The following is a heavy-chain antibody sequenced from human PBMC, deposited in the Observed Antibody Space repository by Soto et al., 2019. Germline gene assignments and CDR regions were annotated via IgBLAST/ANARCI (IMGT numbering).Heavy chain of an antibody. V-gene: IGHV3-21*01. CDR3: ARSKASAAAVVY. Sequence: EVQLVESGGGLVKPGGSLRLSCAASGFIFSGYSMNWVRQAPGKGLEWVSSMSFSTGNIYYADSVKGRFTISRDNTKNSLYLQMDSLRAEDTAIYYCARSKASAAAVVYWGQGTLVTVSS. D-gene: IGHD6-13*01. CDR2: MSFSTGNI. J-gene: IGHJ4*02. CDR1: GFIFSGYS.